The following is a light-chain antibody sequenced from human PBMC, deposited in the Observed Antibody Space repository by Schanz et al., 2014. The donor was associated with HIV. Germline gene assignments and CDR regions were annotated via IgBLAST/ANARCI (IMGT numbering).Light chain of an antibody. CDR2: GAS. J-gene: IGKJ1*01. Sequence: EIVMTQSPATLSVSPGERATLSCRASQRVSSNLAWYQQKPGQAPRLLMYGASNRATGIPDRFSGSESGTDFTLTISRVEPEDYAVYYCQQYGSLPWTFGQGTKVEIK. CDR1: QRVSSN. CDR3: QQYGSLPWT. V-gene: IGKV3-20*01.